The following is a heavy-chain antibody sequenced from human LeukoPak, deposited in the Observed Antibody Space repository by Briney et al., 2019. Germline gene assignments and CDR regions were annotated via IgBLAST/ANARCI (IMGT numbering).Heavy chain of an antibody. CDR3: ARDKCSSTICYYYYGMDV. CDR2: ISSSGSTI. V-gene: IGHV3-48*03. CDR1: GFTFSSYE. D-gene: IGHD2-2*01. J-gene: IGHJ6*02. Sequence: GGSLRLSCAASGFTFSSYEMNWVCQAPGKGLEWVSYISSSGSTIYYADSVKGRFTISRDNAKNSLYLQMNSLRAEDTAVYYCARDKCSSTICYYYYGMDVWGQGTTVTVSS.